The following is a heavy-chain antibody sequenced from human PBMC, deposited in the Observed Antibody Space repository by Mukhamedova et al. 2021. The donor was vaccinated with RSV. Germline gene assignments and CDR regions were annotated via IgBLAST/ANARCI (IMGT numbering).Heavy chain of an antibody. Sequence: KGRFTISRDNSKNTLYLQMNSLRAEDTAVYYCATSRRGRVYDALDIWGQGTMVTVSS. D-gene: IGHD3-10*01. J-gene: IGHJ3*02. CDR3: ATSRRGRVYDALDI. V-gene: IGHV3-23*01.